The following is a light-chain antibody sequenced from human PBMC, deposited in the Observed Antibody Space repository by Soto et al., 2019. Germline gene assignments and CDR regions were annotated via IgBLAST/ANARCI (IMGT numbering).Light chain of an antibody. CDR1: QTVSSNY. Sequence: EILLTQSPDTLSLSPGERATLSCRASQTVSSNYVAWCQQRPGQAHRLLIYGASTRAAGIPDRFSASGSGTDFTLTISRLEPEELAVYYCKQYENSPRTFGQGTKVDIK. CDR3: KQYENSPRT. J-gene: IGKJ1*01. CDR2: GAS. V-gene: IGKV3-20*01.